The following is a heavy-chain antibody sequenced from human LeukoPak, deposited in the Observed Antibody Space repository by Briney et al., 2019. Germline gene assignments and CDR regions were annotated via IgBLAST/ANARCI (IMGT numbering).Heavy chain of an antibody. D-gene: IGHD3-3*01. J-gene: IGHJ4*02. CDR2: ISGSGVST. V-gene: IGHV3-23*01. CDR1: GLTLSSYA. Sequence: PGGSLRLSCAASGLTLSSYAMSWVRQAPGKGLEWVSAISGSGVSTYYADFVKGRFTISRDNSKNTLYLQMNSLRAEDTAVYYCAKVPNVWEWLLPYYFDYWGQGTLVTVSS. CDR3: AKVPNVWEWLLPYYFDY.